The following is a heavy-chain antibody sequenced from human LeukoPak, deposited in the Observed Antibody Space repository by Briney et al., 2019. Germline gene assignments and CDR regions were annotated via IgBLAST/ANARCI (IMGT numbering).Heavy chain of an antibody. CDR1: GGSISSHY. CDR2: IYYSGST. V-gene: IGHV4-59*08. Sequence: PSETLSLTCTVSGGSISSHYWSWIRQPPGKGLEWIGYIYYSGSTYFNPSLKSRVTISVDTSKNQFSLRLSSVTAADTAVYYCARRTVSPRDNWFDPWGQGILVTVSS. J-gene: IGHJ5*02. CDR3: ARRTVSPRDNWFDP. D-gene: IGHD4-17*01.